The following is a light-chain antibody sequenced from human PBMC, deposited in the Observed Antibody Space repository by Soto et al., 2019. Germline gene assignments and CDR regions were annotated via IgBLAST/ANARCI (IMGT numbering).Light chain of an antibody. Sequence: DMVMTQSPLSLPVTPGEPASISCRSSQSLLHSDGYNYLDWYLQKPGQSPQLLICMGSNRASGVPDRFSGSGSGTDFTLKISRVESEDFGVYYCMQALQTPWSFGQGTLVEV. V-gene: IGKV2-28*01. CDR2: MGS. J-gene: IGKJ1*01. CDR1: QSLLHSDGYNY. CDR3: MQALQTPWS.